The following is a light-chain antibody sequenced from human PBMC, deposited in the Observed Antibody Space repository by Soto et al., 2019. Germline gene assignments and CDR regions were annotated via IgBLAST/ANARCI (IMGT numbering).Light chain of an antibody. J-gene: IGKJ2*01. CDR2: GAS. CDR3: QQYNNWPYT. CDR1: QSVRSY. V-gene: IGKV3-15*01. Sequence: EIVMTQSPATLSVSRGDRATLSCRASQSVRSYLAWYQQKPGQSPRLLISGASTRATGFPARFSGSGSGTEFTLTISNLQSEDFAVYYCQQYNNWPYTFGQGTKLEIK.